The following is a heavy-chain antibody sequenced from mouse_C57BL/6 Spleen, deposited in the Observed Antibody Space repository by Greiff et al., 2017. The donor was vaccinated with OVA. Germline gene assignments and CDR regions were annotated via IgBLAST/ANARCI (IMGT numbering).Heavy chain of an antibody. D-gene: IGHD1-1*01. Sequence: QVQLQQPGAELVKPGASVKLSCKASGYTFTSYWMHWVKQRPGQGLEWIGEIDPSDSYTNSNQKFKGKATLTVTTSSSTAYMQLSSLTTEDSAVYYCAKGVYYGSRIFDYWGQGTTLTVSS. CDR2: IDPSDSYT. V-gene: IGHV1-50*01. CDR3: AKGVYYGSRIFDY. J-gene: IGHJ2*01. CDR1: GYTFTSYW.